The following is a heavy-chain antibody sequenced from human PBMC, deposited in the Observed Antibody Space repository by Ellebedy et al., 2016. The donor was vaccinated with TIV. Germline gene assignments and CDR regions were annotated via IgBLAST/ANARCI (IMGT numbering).Heavy chain of an antibody. D-gene: IGHD4-17*01. CDR1: GGSIRTYQ. Sequence: SETLSLTXTVSGGSIRTYQWTWIRQPPGKSLEWIGRVYSSGSTNYNPSLKSRVTMSVDTSKNQFSLRLTSVTAADTAVYYCAREGIWTTVTTPDLWGRGTLVTVSS. CDR3: AREGIWTTVTTPDL. CDR2: VYSSGST. J-gene: IGHJ2*01. V-gene: IGHV4-4*07.